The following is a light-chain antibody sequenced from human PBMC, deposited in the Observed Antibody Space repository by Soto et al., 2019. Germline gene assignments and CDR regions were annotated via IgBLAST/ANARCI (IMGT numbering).Light chain of an antibody. CDR3: QQYDSLPLS. CDR1: QSISSY. V-gene: IGKV1-33*01. CDR2: AAS. Sequence: DIQMTQSPSSLSASVGDRVTITCRASQSISSYLHWYQQKPGKAPKLLIYAASNLETGVPSRFSGSGSGTYFTFTISGLRPEDIATYYCQQYDSLPLSFGPGTKVDIK. J-gene: IGKJ3*01.